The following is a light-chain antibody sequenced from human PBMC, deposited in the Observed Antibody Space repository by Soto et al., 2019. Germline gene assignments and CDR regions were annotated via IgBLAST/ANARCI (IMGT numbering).Light chain of an antibody. V-gene: IGKV3D-20*01. CDR2: DAS. CDR3: PKYRRLLYN. Sequence: EIVLTQSPATLSLSPGERATLSCGASQSVSSSYLAWYQQKPGLAPRLHIYDASSRDTGIPDRISGSGSGTYFSYTINRLVPVDFASYYCPKYRRLLYNFGQANKREIK. J-gene: IGKJ2*01. CDR1: QSVSSSY.